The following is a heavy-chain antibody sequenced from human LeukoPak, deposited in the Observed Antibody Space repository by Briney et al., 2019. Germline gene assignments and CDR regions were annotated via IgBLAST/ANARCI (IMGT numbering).Heavy chain of an antibody. D-gene: IGHD1-26*01. Sequence: GGSLRLSCAASGFTFSSYSMNWVRQAPGKGLEWVSSISSSSSYIYYADSVKGRFTISRDNAKNSLYLQMNSLRAEDTAVYYCARDAYSENAFDIWGQGTMVTVSS. CDR2: ISSSSSYI. V-gene: IGHV3-21*01. CDR1: GFTFSSYS. CDR3: ARDAYSENAFDI. J-gene: IGHJ3*02.